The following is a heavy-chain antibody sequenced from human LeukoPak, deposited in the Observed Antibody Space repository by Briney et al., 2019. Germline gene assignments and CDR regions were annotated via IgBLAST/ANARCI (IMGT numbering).Heavy chain of an antibody. CDR2: IYTSGST. D-gene: IGHD5-18*01. V-gene: IGHV4-38-2*02. J-gene: IGHJ6*03. CDR1: GYSISSGYY. Sequence: PSETLSLTCTVSGYSISSGYYWGWIRQPPGKGLEWIGSIYTSGSTNYNPSLKSRVTMSVDTSKNQFSLKLSSVTAADTAVYYSARGYSYGWGDYYYYMDVWGKGTTVTISS. CDR3: ARGYSYGWGDYYYYMDV.